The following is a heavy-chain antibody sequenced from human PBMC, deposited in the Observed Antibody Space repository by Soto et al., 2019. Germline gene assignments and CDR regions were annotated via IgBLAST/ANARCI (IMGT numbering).Heavy chain of an antibody. V-gene: IGHV3-23*01. Sequence: PGGSLRLSCAASGFTFSSYAMSWVRQAPGKGLEWVSAISGSGGSTYYADSVKGRFTISRDNSKNTLYLQMNSLRAEDTAAYYCALRTTYYYDSSGSLWGHATLVTVCS. J-gene: IGHJ4*01. CDR1: GFTFSSYA. CDR2: ISGSGGST. D-gene: IGHD3-22*01. CDR3: ALRTTYYYDSSGSL.